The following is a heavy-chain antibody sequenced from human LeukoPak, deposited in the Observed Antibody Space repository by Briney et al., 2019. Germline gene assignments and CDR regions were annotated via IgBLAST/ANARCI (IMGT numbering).Heavy chain of an antibody. V-gene: IGHV4-39*07. J-gene: IGHJ6*03. D-gene: IGHD3-10*01. CDR3: ARVLAFSRPLSYYYYMDV. CDR1: GGSISSSSYY. Sequence: PSETLSLTCTVSGGSISSSSYYWGWIRQPPGKGLEWIGSIYYSGSTYYNPSLKSRVTISVDTSKNQFSLKLSSVTAADTAVYYCARVLAFSRPLSYYYYMDVWGKGTTVTVSS. CDR2: IYYSGST.